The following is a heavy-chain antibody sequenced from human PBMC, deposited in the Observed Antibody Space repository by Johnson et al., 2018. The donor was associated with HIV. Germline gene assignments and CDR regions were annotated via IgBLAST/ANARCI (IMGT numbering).Heavy chain of an antibody. Sequence: HVQLVESGGGVVQPGRSLRLSCAASGFTFSSYAMHWVRQAPGKGLEWVAVISYDGSNKYYADSVKGRLTISRDNSKNALYLQMNSLRAEDTAVYYCARVRVGAFDIWGQGTMVTVSS. V-gene: IGHV3-30*14. J-gene: IGHJ3*02. CDR1: GFTFSSYA. CDR2: ISYDGSNK. D-gene: IGHD1-26*01. CDR3: ARVRVGAFDI.